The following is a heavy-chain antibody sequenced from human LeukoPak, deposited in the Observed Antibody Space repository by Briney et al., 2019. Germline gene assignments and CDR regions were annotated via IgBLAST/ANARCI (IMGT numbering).Heavy chain of an antibody. Sequence: SVKVSCKASGGTFSSYAISWVRQAPGQGLEWMGGIIPIFGTANYAQKFQGRVTITAGESTSTAYMELSSLRSDDTAVYYCAGITRGNSVGYWGQGTLVTVSS. CDR3: AGITRGNSVGY. J-gene: IGHJ4*02. CDR1: GGTFSSYA. V-gene: IGHV1-69*13. CDR2: IIPIFGTA. D-gene: IGHD4-23*01.